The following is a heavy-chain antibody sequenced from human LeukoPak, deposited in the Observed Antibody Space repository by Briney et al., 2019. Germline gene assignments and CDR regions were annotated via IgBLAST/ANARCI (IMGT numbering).Heavy chain of an antibody. CDR3: AKGSYYDSSGSFYFDY. CDR1: GFTFTSYG. Sequence: PGGSLRLSCVASGFTFTSYGMSWVRQAPGKRLEWVSGISGSGDNTYYADSVKGRFTISRDNSKNTLYVQVNSLGTEDTAAYYCAKGSYYDSSGSFYFDYWGQGTLVTVSS. D-gene: IGHD3-22*01. J-gene: IGHJ4*02. CDR2: ISGSGDNT. V-gene: IGHV3-23*01.